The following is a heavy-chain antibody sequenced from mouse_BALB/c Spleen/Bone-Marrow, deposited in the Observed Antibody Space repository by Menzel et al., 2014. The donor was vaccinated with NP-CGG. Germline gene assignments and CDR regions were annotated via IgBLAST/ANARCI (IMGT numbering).Heavy chain of an antibody. D-gene: IGHD1-2*01. CDR1: GFTFSSYA. V-gene: IGHV5-9-4*01. J-gene: IGHJ4*01. CDR3: ARDHYGYYTMDY. CDR2: ISSGGSYT. Sequence: EVKLVESGGGLVKPGGSLKLSCAASGFTFSSYAMSWVRQSPEKRLEWVAEISSGGSYTYYPDTVTGRFTISRDNAKNTLYLEMSSLRSEDTAMYYCARDHYGYYTMDYWGQGTSVTASS.